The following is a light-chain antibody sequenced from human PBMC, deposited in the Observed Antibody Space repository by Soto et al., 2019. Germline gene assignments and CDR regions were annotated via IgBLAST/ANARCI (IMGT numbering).Light chain of an antibody. CDR2: TGS. CDR3: QQANSCLLT. V-gene: IGKV1-12*01. J-gene: IGKJ4*01. CDR1: QGISSW. Sequence: DLQMIQSPSSVSASVGDRVSITCRASQGISSWLAWYQQKPGRAPKLLIYTGSSLQSGVPSRFSCTGSGTDFTLTISSLQPEDVAPYYCQQANSCLLTFGGGTKVEIK.